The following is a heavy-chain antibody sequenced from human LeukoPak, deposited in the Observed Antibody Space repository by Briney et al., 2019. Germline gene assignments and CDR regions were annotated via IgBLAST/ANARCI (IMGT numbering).Heavy chain of an antibody. V-gene: IGHV4-39*02. CDR3: ARGKYLNYFDS. CDR1: GCSITSSSYY. J-gene: IGHJ4*02. Sequence: PSETPSLTCTVSGCSITSSSYYWGWIRQPPGKGLEWIGSTYYRGTTYYNPSLKSRVTISVDTSKNQFSLKLSSATAADTALYYCARGKYLNYFDSWGQGILVTVSS. CDR2: TYYRGTT. D-gene: IGHD2/OR15-2a*01.